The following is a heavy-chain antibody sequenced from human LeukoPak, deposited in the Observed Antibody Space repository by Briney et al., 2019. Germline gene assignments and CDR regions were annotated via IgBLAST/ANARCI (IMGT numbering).Heavy chain of an antibody. CDR1: GGSISSYY. CDR3: ARPYDSSADDAFDI. CDR2: IYTSGST. D-gene: IGHD3-22*01. V-gene: IGHV4-4*07. Sequence: PSETLSLTCTVSGGSISSYYWSWIRQPAGKGLEWIGRIYTSGSTNYNPSLKSRVTISVDKSKNQFPLKLSSVTAADTAVYYCARPYDSSADDAFDIWGQGTMVTVSS. J-gene: IGHJ3*02.